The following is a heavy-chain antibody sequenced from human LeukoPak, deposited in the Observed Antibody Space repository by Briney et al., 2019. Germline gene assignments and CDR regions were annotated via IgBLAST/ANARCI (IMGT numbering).Heavy chain of an antibody. CDR1: GGTFSNYA. D-gene: IGHD5-12*01. V-gene: IGHV1-69*01. CDR2: TIPIFGTV. Sequence: SVKVSCKASGGTFSNYAISWVRQAPGQGLEWMGGTIPIFGTVNYGQNFQGRVTITADESTSTAYMELSNLKSEDTAVYYCAKGSGYEAQYYYYYMDVWGKGTTVTISS. J-gene: IGHJ6*03. CDR3: AKGSGYEAQYYYYYMDV.